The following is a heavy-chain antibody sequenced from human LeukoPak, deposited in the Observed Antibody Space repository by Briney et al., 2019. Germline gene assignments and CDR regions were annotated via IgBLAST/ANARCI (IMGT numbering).Heavy chain of an antibody. Sequence: SETLSLTCAVYGGSFSGYYWSWIRQPPGKGQEWIGEINHSGSTNYNPSLKSRVTISVDTSKNQFSLKLSSVTAADTAVYYCARGSRSLIAAAVSYYYYYGMDIWGQGTTVTVSS. V-gene: IGHV4-34*01. CDR1: GGSFSGYY. D-gene: IGHD6-13*01. CDR3: ARGSRSLIAAAVSYYYYYGMDI. J-gene: IGHJ6*02. CDR2: INHSGST.